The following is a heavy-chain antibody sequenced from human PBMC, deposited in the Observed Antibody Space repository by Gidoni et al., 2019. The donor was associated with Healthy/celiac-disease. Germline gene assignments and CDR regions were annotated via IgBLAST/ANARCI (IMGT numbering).Heavy chain of an antibody. CDR3: AQENHPGDSSGWYFYYYYGMDV. V-gene: IGHV3-23*01. J-gene: IGHJ6*02. CDR1: GFTFSSYA. Sequence: GGSLRLSCAASGFTFSSYAMSWVRQAPGKGLEWVSAISGSGGSTYYADSVKGRFTISRDNSKNTLYLQMNSLRAEDTAVYYCAQENHPGDSSGWYFYYYYGMDVWGQGTTVTVSS. D-gene: IGHD6-19*01. CDR2: ISGSGGST.